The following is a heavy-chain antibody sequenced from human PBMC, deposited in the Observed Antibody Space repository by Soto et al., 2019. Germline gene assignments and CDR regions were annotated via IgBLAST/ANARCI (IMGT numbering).Heavy chain of an antibody. CDR2: ISDSGVNT. V-gene: IGHV3-23*01. CDR3: IKEARGHSYARL. Sequence: GESLKISCAASGFLSSNYAMGWVRQAPGTGLEWVSGISDSGVNTYYADSVKGRFTISRDNSKNALYLEMKSLRAGDTAVYYCIKEARGHSYARLWGRGTPVTVS. CDR1: GFLSSNYA. J-gene: IGHJ4*02. D-gene: IGHD3-16*01.